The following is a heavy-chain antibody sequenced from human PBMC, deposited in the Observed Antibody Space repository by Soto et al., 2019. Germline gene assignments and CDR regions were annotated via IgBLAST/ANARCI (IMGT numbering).Heavy chain of an antibody. J-gene: IGHJ5*02. D-gene: IGHD6-19*01. Sequence: GASVKVSCKASGGTFSSYAISWVRQAPGQGLEWMGGIIPIFGTANYAQKFQGRVTITADESTSTAYMELSSLRSEDTAVYYCARGRIAVGPFDPWGQGTLVTVSS. CDR3: ARGRIAVGPFDP. CDR2: IIPIFGTA. V-gene: IGHV1-69*13. CDR1: GGTFSSYA.